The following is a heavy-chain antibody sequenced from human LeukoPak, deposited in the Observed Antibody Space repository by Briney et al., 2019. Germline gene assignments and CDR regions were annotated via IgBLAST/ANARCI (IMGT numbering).Heavy chain of an antibody. V-gene: IGHV1-18*01. J-gene: IGHJ6*03. CDR1: GYTFTSYG. Sequence: GASVKVSCKASGYTFTSYGISWVRQAPGQGLEWMGWISAYNGNTNYAQKLQGRVTMTTDTSTSTAYMELRSLRSDDTAVYYCARDYDFWSGYLYYYYYMDVWGKGTTVTVSS. CDR2: ISAYNGNT. D-gene: IGHD3-3*01. CDR3: ARDYDFWSGYLYYYYYMDV.